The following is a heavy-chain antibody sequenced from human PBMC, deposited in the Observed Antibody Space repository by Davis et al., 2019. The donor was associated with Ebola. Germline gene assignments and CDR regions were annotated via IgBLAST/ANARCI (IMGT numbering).Heavy chain of an antibody. CDR2: IKQDGSER. D-gene: IGHD5-12*01. CDR3: ARTRWLRGIYFDY. J-gene: IGHJ4*02. Sequence: GESLKISCAASGFSFSTYWMSWVRQAPGKGLEWVASIKQDGSERYYVDSVKGRFTISRDNAKNSLYLQMNSLRAEDTAVYYCARTRWLRGIYFDYWGQGTLVTVSS. CDR1: GFSFSTYW. V-gene: IGHV3-7*01.